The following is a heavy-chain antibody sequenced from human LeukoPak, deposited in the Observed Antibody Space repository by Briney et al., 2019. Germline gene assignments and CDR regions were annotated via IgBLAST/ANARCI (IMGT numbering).Heavy chain of an antibody. D-gene: IGHD3-10*01. CDR2: INSDGINT. CDR1: GFTFSNYW. Sequence: GGSLRLSCAASGFTFSNYWMHWVRQAPGKGLVWVSRINSDGINTSYADSVKGRFTISRDNAKNTLNLQMNSLRSDDTAVYYCARGVWFGEFEYFQHWGQGTLVTVSS. V-gene: IGHV3-74*01. J-gene: IGHJ1*01. CDR3: ARGVWFGEFEYFQH.